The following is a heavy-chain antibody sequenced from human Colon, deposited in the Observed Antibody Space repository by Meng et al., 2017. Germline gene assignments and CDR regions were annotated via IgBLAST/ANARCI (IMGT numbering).Heavy chain of an antibody. CDR3: ARVSAAGTWYYFQH. CDR2: IYYSGST. Sequence: SETLSLTCTVSGGSISSGGYYWSWIRQHPGKGLEWIGYIYYSGSTYYNPSLKSRVTISVDTSKNQFSLKLSSVTAADTAVYYCARVSAAGTWYYFQHWGQGTLVTVSS. J-gene: IGHJ1*01. CDR1: GGSISSGGYY. V-gene: IGHV4-31*03. D-gene: IGHD6-13*01.